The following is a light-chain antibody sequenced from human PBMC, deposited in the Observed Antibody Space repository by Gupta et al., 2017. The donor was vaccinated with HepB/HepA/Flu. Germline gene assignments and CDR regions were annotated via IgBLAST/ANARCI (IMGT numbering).Light chain of an antibody. CDR2: DTD. CDR1: NSNIGKSS. V-gene: IGLV1-44*01. Sequence: QSVLTQSPSVSATPGQRVTISCSGDNSNIGKSSVNWYQHLPGTAPKLLIYDTDVRLSEVPDRFSGSKSGTSASLAISGLQSEDEADYFCAAWDDSLNGYVFGTGTSVTVL. J-gene: IGLJ1*01. CDR3: AAWDDSLNGYV.